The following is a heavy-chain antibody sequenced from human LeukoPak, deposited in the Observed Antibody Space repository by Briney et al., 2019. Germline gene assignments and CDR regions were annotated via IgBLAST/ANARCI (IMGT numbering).Heavy chain of an antibody. CDR3: ARGVGYYYDSSGYRPLRAFDI. Sequence: ASVKVSCKASGYTFTRYGISWVRQAPGQGLEWMGWISAYNGNTNYAQKLQGRVTMTTDTSTSTAYMELRSLRSDDTAVYYCARGVGYYYDSSGYRPLRAFDIWGQGTMVTVSS. D-gene: IGHD3-22*01. CDR1: GYTFTRYG. V-gene: IGHV1-18*01. CDR2: ISAYNGNT. J-gene: IGHJ3*02.